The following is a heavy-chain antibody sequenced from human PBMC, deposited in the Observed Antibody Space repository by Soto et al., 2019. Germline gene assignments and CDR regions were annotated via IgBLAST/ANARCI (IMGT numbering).Heavy chain of an antibody. CDR1: GSTFSSYA. CDR2: ISGSGRST. D-gene: IGHD6-19*01. V-gene: IGHV3-23*01. J-gene: IGHJ6*02. CDR3: AKDYPPHSYSSGWSPYYYYGMDV. Sequence: EVQLLESGGGLVQPGGSLRLSCAASGSTFSSYAISWVRQAPGKGLEWVPAISGSGRSTYYADSVKGRFTISRDNSKNTLYLQMNSLRAEDTAVYYCAKDYPPHSYSSGWSPYYYYGMDVWGQGTTVTVSS.